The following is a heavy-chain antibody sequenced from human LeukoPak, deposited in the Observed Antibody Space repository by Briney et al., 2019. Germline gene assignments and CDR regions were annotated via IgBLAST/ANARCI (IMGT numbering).Heavy chain of an antibody. J-gene: IGHJ4*02. CDR1: AFTFRTYG. CDR3: AKDRHPARTDGYYFDY. Sequence: GGSLRLSCAASAFTFRTYGMHWVRQAPGKGLERVAVISYDANNKNYADSVKGRFTISRDNSKNTLYLQMNSLRAEDTAVYYCAKDRHPARTDGYYFDYWGQGTQVTVSS. D-gene: IGHD1-14*01. V-gene: IGHV3-30*18. CDR2: ISYDANNK.